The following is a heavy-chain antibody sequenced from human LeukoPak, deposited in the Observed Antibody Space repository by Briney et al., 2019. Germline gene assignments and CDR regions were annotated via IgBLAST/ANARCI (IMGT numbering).Heavy chain of an antibody. Sequence: SETLSLTSAVYGGSFSCYYWSWNRHPPGNGLDWNGVINHSGSTNSNPSLKSRVTRSVDTSKNQFYLKLSSVSAAVTAVYYCARRDIDYSSAYYYDGSGYYRAWGQGTLVTVSS. CDR2: INHSGST. CDR1: GGSFSCYY. D-gene: IGHD3-22*01. CDR3: ARRDIDYSSAYYYDGSGYYRA. J-gene: IGHJ4*02. V-gene: IGHV4-34*01.